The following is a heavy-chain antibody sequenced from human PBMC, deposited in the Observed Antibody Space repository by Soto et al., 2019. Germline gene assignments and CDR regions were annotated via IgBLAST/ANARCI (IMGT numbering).Heavy chain of an antibody. D-gene: IGHD3-16*01. CDR2: ISTSGSYI. J-gene: IGHJ4*02. CDR1: GFTFTIFT. V-gene: IGHV3-21*01. CDR3: ATDWGDRPPDF. Sequence: EVRLVESGGCLVKPGGSLRLSCAASGFTFTIFTMIWVRQAPGKGLEWVSSISTSGSYISYADSVKGRFTISRDNSKKSLYLQMDSLRAEDTAVYYCATDWGDRPPDFWGQGTLVTVSS.